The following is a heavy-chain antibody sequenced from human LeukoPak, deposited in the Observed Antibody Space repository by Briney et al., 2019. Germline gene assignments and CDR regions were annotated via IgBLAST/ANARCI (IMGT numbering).Heavy chain of an antibody. CDR3: AKDSGYCSGGSCFFSDY. V-gene: IGHV3-30*18. D-gene: IGHD2-15*01. Sequence: ERSLRLSCAASGFTFSSYGMHWVRQAPGKGLEWVAVISYDGSNKYYADSVKGRFTISRDNSKNTLYLQMNSLRAEDTAVYYCAKDSGYCSGGSCFFSDYWGQGTLVTVSS. CDR1: GFTFSSYG. CDR2: ISYDGSNK. J-gene: IGHJ4*02.